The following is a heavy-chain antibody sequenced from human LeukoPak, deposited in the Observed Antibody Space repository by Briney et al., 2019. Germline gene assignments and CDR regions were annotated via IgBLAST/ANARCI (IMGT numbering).Heavy chain of an antibody. CDR2: ISSSGSTI. CDR1: GFAFSDYY. D-gene: IGHD6-19*01. J-gene: IGHJ3*02. CDR3: AKDLHEQWLVSADAFDI. V-gene: IGHV3-11*01. Sequence: PGGSLRLSCAASGFAFSDYYMSWIRQAPGKGLEWVSYISSSGSTIYYADSVKGRFTISRENSKNRLYLQMNSLRAEDTALYYCAKDLHEQWLVSADAFDIWGLGTMVTVSS.